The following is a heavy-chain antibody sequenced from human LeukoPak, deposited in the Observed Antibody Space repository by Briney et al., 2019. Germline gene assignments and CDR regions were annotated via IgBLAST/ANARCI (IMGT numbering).Heavy chain of an antibody. V-gene: IGHV1-18*01. CDR1: GYTFTSYG. Sequence: ASVKVSCNTSGYTFTSYGTSWVRQSPGQGPERMVGISGYTGNTNYAQKLQCRVTMTTDTSTSTAYMELRSLRSDDTAVYYCAREGHCSSTVCYDPYNWFDPWGQGTLVTVSS. CDR3: AREGHCSSTVCYDPYNWFDP. D-gene: IGHD2-2*01. J-gene: IGHJ5*02. CDR2: ISGYTGNT.